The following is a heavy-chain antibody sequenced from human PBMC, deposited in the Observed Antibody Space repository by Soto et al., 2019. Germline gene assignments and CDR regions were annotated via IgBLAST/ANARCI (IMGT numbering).Heavy chain of an antibody. V-gene: IGHV3-48*02. J-gene: IGHJ5*02. Sequence: LRLSCAASGFTFRSYSMNWVRQAPGKGLEWVSYISISSRTIYYADSVKGRFTISRDDAKSSLYLQMNSLRDEDTSVYYCARDNGIAGSFDPWGQGTLVTVSS. D-gene: IGHD6-13*01. CDR1: GFTFRSYS. CDR3: ARDNGIAGSFDP. CDR2: ISISSRTI.